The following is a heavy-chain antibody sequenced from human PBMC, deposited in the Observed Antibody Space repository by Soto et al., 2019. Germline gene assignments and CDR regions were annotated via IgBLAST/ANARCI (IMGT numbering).Heavy chain of an antibody. CDR2: TYYRARCKN. D-gene: IGHD5-12*01. CDR3: VRAVDYSFDY. V-gene: IGHV6-1*01. CDR1: GDRVSSTSAA. Sequence: QTLSLTRVLSGDRVSSTSAAWNWVRQSPSRGLEWLASTYYRARCKNGYALSVNTRITVNPDRSKNQFSLQLNSVTPEATAVYYCVRAVDYSFDYWGQGTLVTVSS. J-gene: IGHJ4*02.